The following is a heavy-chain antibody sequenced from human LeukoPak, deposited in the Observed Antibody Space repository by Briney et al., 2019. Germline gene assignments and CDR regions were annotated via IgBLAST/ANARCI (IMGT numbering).Heavy chain of an antibody. J-gene: IGHJ3*02. CDR2: IYSAGTT. D-gene: IGHD2-15*01. Sequence: GGSLRLSCAASGFTVSDNYISWVRQAPGKGLEWVALIYSAGTTHADSVRGRFTISRDNAKNSMYLQMNSLRAEDTAVYYCAGVLVVLIREGDAFDIWGQGTMVTVSS. CDR3: AGVLVVLIREGDAFDI. V-gene: IGHV3-66*01. CDR1: GFTVSDNY.